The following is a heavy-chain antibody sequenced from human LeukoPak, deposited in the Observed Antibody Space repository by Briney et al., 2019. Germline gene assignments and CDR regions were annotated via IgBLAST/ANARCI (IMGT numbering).Heavy chain of an antibody. CDR3: ARRIDYGDYYYFDY. Sequence: ASVKISCKGSGYSFTSYWIGWVRQMPGKGLEWMGIIYPGDSDTRYSPSFQGQVTISADKSISTAYLQWSSLKASDTAVYYCARRIDYGDYYYFDYWGQGTLVTVSS. D-gene: IGHD4-17*01. CDR2: IYPGDSDT. CDR1: GYSFTSYW. J-gene: IGHJ4*02. V-gene: IGHV5-51*01.